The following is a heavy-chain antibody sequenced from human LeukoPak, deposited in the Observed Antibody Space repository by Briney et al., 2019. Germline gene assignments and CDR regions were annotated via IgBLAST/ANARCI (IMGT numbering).Heavy chain of an antibody. CDR2: IYGGGST. D-gene: IGHD6-19*01. Sequence: GGSLRLSCAASGFTVSSNFMSWVRQAPGKGLERVSVIYGGGSTYYADSVKGRFTISRDTSKNMLYLQMNSLRAEDTAVYYCATWPGGWYGEDSWGQGTLVTVSS. CDR1: GFTVSSNF. J-gene: IGHJ4*02. CDR3: ATWPGGWYGEDS. V-gene: IGHV3-53*01.